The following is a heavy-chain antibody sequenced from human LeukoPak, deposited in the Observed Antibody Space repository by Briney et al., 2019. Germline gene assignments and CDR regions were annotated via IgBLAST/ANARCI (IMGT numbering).Heavy chain of an antibody. CDR1: GFTFSSYD. V-gene: IGHV3-13*04. CDR3: ARASYGSGPDVYYYGMDV. Sequence: GGSLRLSCAASGFTFSSYDMHWVRQAKGKGLEWVSAIGTAGDTYYPGSVKGRFTISGENAKNSLYLQMNSLRAGDTAVYYCARASYGSGPDVYYYGMDVWGQGTTVTVSS. D-gene: IGHD3-10*01. CDR2: IGTAGDT. J-gene: IGHJ6*02.